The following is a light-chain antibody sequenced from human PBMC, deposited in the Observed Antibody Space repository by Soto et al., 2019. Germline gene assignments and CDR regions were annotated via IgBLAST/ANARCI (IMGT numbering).Light chain of an antibody. CDR2: DAS. J-gene: IGKJ5*01. CDR3: QQRSNWPPT. V-gene: IGKV3-11*01. CDR1: QSVSSY. Sequence: EIVLTQSPATLLLSPGERATLSCRASQSVSSYLAWYQQKPGQAPRLLIYDASNRATGIPARFSGSGSGTDFTLTISSLEPEDFAVYYGQQRSNWPPTFGQGTRLEIK.